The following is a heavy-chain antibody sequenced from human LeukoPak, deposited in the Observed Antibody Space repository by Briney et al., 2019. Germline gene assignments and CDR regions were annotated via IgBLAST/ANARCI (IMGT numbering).Heavy chain of an antibody. Sequence: GGSLRLSCAASGFTFDDYGMSWVRQAPGKGLEWVSGINWNGGSTGYADSVKGRFTISRDNAKNSLYLQMNSLRAEGTALYYCARAVAGNYYYYYYMDVWGKGTTVTVSS. V-gene: IGHV3-20*04. CDR3: ARAVAGNYYYYYYMDV. CDR2: INWNGGST. J-gene: IGHJ6*03. D-gene: IGHD6-19*01. CDR1: GFTFDDYG.